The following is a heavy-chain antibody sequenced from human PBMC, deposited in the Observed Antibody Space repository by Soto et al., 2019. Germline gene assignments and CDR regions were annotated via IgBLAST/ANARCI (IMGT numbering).Heavy chain of an antibody. Sequence: EVQLLESGGGLVQPGGSLRLSCAASGFTFSSYAMSWVRQAPGKGLEWVSAISGSGGSTYYADSVKGRFTISRDNSKNTLYLQRNSLRAEGTAVYYCAKDKEYCSGGSCYPREGNWFDPWGQGTLVTVSS. CDR3: AKDKEYCSGGSCYPREGNWFDP. D-gene: IGHD2-15*01. J-gene: IGHJ5*02. CDR1: GFTFSSYA. V-gene: IGHV3-23*01. CDR2: ISGSGGST.